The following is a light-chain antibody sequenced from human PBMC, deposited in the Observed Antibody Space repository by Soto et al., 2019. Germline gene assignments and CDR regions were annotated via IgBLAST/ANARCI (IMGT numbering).Light chain of an antibody. CDR1: QSVSSN. CDR2: GAS. J-gene: IGKJ1*01. V-gene: IGKV3-15*01. Sequence: EIVMTQSPATLSVSPGERATLSCRSSQSVSSNLAWYQQKPGQAPRLLIYGASTRATGIPARFSGSGAGTEFPLTIISLQSEDFAVYYCQQYKNGTPWTFGQGTKVEIK. CDR3: QQYKNGTPWT.